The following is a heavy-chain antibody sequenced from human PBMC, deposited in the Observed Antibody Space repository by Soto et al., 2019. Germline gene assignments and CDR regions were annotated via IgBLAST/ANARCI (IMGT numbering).Heavy chain of an antibody. V-gene: IGHV4-39*07. D-gene: IGHD1-1*01. CDR3: ARRYGYSFDY. CDR2: IYYSGST. J-gene: IGHJ4*02. CDR1: GGSISSSSYY. Sequence: PSETLSLTCTVSGGSISSSSYYWGWIRQPPGKGLEWIGSIYYSGSTYYNPSLKSRVTISVDRSKNQFSLKLSSVTAADMAVYYCARRYGYSFDYWGQGTLVTVSS.